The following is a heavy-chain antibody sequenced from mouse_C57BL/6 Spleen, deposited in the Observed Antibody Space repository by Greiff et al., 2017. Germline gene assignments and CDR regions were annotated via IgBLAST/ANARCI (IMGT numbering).Heavy chain of an antibody. CDR3: ARREGYYGNHYLDY. J-gene: IGHJ2*01. V-gene: IGHV1-80*01. CDR2: IYPGDGDT. D-gene: IGHD2-1*01. Sequence: QVQLQQSGAELVKPGASVKISCKASGYAFSSYWMNWVKQRPGKGLEWIGQIYPGDGDTNYNGKFKGKATLTADKSSSTAYMQLSSLTSEDSAVYFCARREGYYGNHYLDYWGQGTTLTVSS. CDR1: GYAFSSYW.